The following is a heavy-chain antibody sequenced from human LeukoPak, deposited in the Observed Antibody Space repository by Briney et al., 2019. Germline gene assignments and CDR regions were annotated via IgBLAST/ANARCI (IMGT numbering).Heavy chain of an antibody. V-gene: IGHV1-46*01. CDR1: GYTFTNNF. CDR3: ARALAYYYDSSGYYSNWFDP. Sequence: ASVKVSCKASGYTFTNNFMHWVRQAPGQGLEWIGIINPSGDNTWYAQKFQGRVTMTRDMATSTDYLEVSSLRSEDTAVYYCARALAYYYDSSGYYSNWFDPWGQGTLVTVSS. CDR2: INPSGDNT. J-gene: IGHJ5*02. D-gene: IGHD3-22*01.